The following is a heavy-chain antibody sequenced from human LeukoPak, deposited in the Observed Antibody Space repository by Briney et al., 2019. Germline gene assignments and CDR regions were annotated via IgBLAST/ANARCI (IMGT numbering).Heavy chain of an antibody. CDR2: IIPIFGTA. CDR1: GGTFSSYA. D-gene: IGHD3-3*01. Sequence: SVKVSCKASGGTFSSYAISWVRQAPGQGLEWMGGIIPIFGTANYAQMFQGRVTITTDESTYIAYMELSSLRSEDTAVYYCATRRLPDFWSGREAFDIWGQGTMVTVSS. J-gene: IGHJ3*02. V-gene: IGHV1-69*05. CDR3: ATRRLPDFWSGREAFDI.